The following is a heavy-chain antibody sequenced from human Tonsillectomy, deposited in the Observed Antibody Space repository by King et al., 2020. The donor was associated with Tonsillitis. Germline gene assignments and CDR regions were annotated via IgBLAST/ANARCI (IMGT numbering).Heavy chain of an antibody. Sequence: VQLVESGAEVKKPGESLKISCKGSGYSFTSYWIAWVRQMPGKGLEWMGFIYPGDSDTKYSPSFQGQVTISADKSISTAYLQWSSLRASDTAMYYCARHGVYGSRYSWFDPWGQGTLVTVSS. D-gene: IGHD3-10*01. CDR2: IYPGDSDT. CDR3: ARHGVYGSRYSWFDP. V-gene: IGHV5-51*01. J-gene: IGHJ5*02. CDR1: GYSFTSYW.